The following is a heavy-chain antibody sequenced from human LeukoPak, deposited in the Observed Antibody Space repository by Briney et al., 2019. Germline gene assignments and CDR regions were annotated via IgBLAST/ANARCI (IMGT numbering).Heavy chain of an antibody. CDR1: GFTFSSYG. CDR3: ARMGAVVVPAAPSDYYFDY. V-gene: IGHV3-33*01. J-gene: IGHJ4*02. D-gene: IGHD2-2*01. Sequence: PGGSLRLSCAASGFTFSSYGMHWVRQAPRKGLEWVAVIWYDGSNKYYADSVKGRFTISRDNSKNTLYLQMNSLRAEDTAVYYCARMGAVVVPAAPSDYYFDYWGQGTLVTVSS. CDR2: IWYDGSNK.